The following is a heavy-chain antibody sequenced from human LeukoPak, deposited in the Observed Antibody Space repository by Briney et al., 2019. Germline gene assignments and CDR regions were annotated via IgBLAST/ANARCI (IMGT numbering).Heavy chain of an antibody. CDR3: ARVHYYYYYYMDV. J-gene: IGHJ6*03. Sequence: GSLRLSCAASGFTFSDYYMSWIRQPPGKGLEWIGSIYYSGSTYYNPSLKSRVTISVDTSKNQFSLKLSSVTAADTAVYYCARVHYYYYYYMDVWGKGTTVTVSS. CDR1: GFTFSDYY. CDR2: IYYSGST. V-gene: IGHV4-38-2*01.